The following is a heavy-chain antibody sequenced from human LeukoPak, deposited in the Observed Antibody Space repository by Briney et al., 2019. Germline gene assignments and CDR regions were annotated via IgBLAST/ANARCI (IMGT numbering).Heavy chain of an antibody. V-gene: IGHV3-21*01. CDR2: ISSSSSYI. D-gene: IGHD5-18*01. Sequence: GGSLRLSCAASGFTFSSYSMNWVRQAPGNGLEWVSSISSSSSYIYYADSVKGRFTISRDNAKNSLYLQMNSLRAEDTAVYYCARDLGEAAMVDYWGQGTLVTVSS. CDR3: ARDLGEAAMVDY. CDR1: GFTFSSYS. J-gene: IGHJ4*02.